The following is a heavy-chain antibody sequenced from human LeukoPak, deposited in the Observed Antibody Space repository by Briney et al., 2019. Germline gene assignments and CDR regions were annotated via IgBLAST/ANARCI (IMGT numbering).Heavy chain of an antibody. CDR3: AVGYCGGDCSPFDY. CDR1: GYTFTSYD. V-gene: IGHV1-8*03. CDR2: MNPNSGNT. J-gene: IGHJ4*02. D-gene: IGHD2-21*02. Sequence: ASVKVSCKASGYTFTSYDINWVRQAPGQGLEWMGWMNPNSGNTGYAQKFQGRVTITRNTSISTAYMELSSLRSEDTAVYYCAVGYCGGDCSPFDYWGQGTLVTVSS.